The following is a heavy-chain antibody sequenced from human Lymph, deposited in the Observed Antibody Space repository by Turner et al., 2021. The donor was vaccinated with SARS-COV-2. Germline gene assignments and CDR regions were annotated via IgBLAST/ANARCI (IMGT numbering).Heavy chain of an antibody. CDR3: AKNEMAMIVVVITLFDY. J-gene: IGHJ4*02. D-gene: IGHD3-22*01. V-gene: IGHV3-23*01. CDR2: ISGSGGRT. CDR1: GFTFSSYA. Sequence: EVQLLESGGGLVQPGGSLRLSCAASGFTFSSYAMSWVRQAPGKGREWVSGISGSGGRTYYADSVKGRFTISRDNSKNTLYLQMNSLRAEDTAVYYCAKNEMAMIVVVITLFDYWGQGTLVTVSS.